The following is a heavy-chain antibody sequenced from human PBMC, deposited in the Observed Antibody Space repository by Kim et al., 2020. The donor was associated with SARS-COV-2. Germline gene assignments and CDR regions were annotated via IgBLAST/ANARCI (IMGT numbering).Heavy chain of an antibody. Sequence: SQTLSLTCAISGDSVSTETATWNWIRQSPSRGLEWLGRTYYRPKRYNQHTESPKSPTTVNPHTSKNHSSLHLNSMTPEDTAAYYCARNKTWSYDYSG. CDR2: TYYRPKRYN. D-gene: IGHD2-8*02. CDR3: ARNKTWSYDY. V-gene: IGHV6-1*01. CDR1: GDSVSTETAT. J-gene: IGHJ4*01.